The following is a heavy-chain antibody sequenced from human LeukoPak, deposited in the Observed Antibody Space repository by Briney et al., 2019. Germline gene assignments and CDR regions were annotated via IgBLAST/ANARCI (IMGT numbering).Heavy chain of an antibody. CDR3: AKEGADIVVVPAAETWFDP. Sequence: GGSLRLSCAASGFTFSSYAMSWVRQAPGKGLEWVSAISGSGGSTYYADSVKGRFTISRDNSKNTLYLQMNSLRAEDTAVYYCAKEGADIVVVPAAETWFDPWGQGTLVTVSS. CDR1: GFTFSSYA. V-gene: IGHV3-23*01. J-gene: IGHJ5*02. D-gene: IGHD2-2*01. CDR2: ISGSGGST.